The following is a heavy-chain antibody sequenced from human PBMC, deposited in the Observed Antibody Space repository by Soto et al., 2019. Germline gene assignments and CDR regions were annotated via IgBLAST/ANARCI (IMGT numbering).Heavy chain of an antibody. Sequence: GESLKIACNGSGYSFTIYWIGWVRQMPGKGLEWMGIIYPGDSDTRYSPSFQGQVTISADKSISTAYLQWSSLKASDTAMYYCARRLGYSSGWAGMDVWGQGTTVTVSS. CDR3: ARRLGYSSGWAGMDV. CDR1: GYSFTIYW. D-gene: IGHD6-19*01. J-gene: IGHJ6*02. V-gene: IGHV5-51*01. CDR2: IYPGDSDT.